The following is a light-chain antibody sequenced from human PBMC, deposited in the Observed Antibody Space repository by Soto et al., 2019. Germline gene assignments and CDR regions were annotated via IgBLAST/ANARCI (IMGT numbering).Light chain of an antibody. CDR3: QQINSYPVT. CDR1: QGITSY. V-gene: IGKV1-9*01. Sequence: DIQLTQSPSFLSASVGDRVTLTCRASQGITSYLAWYQQKPGKAPKLLIYAASSLQSGVPSRFSSSGSGTECTLTISSLQPEDFATYYCQQINSYPVTFGGGTKVEIK. CDR2: AAS. J-gene: IGKJ4*01.